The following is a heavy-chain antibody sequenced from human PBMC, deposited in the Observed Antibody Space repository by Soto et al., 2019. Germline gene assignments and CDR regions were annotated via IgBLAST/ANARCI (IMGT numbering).Heavy chain of an antibody. CDR3: ERGRRDYSGYYGYYFDY. D-gene: IGHD3-22*01. J-gene: IGHJ4*01. CDR1: LYAFAGYY. CDR2: IHHNSGGT. V-gene: IGHV1-2*04. Sequence: AAVKVPCQASLYAFAGYYMLWVQQAPGQTLERMGGIHHNSGGTNYAQEFQGWVTMNSDTSISKAYMYLNRLRSDDTAVYYCERGRRDYSGYYGYYFDYWG.